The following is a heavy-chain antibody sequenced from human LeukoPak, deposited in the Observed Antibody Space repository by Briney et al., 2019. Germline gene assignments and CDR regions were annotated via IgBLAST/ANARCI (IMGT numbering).Heavy chain of an antibody. Sequence: SGPTLVNPTQTLTVICTFSGFSLSTRGVGVGWFRQPPGKALEWLALIFWDDDKRYSPSLRSRLTITKDTSKNQVVLTMTNVDPVDTATYYCAHRPSGTYWPFFDYWGQGTLVTVSS. V-gene: IGHV2-5*02. CDR1: GFSLSTRGVG. CDR2: IFWDDDK. J-gene: IGHJ4*02. D-gene: IGHD3-10*01. CDR3: AHRPSGTYWPFFDY.